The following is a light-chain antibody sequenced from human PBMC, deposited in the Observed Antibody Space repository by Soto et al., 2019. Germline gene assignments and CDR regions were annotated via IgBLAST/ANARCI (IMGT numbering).Light chain of an antibody. Sequence: AIQMTQSPSSLSASVGDRVTITCRTSQNIRNDLGWYQQKPGKAPNLLISAASNLHTGVPSRFRGSGSGTDFTLTISNLQPEDFATYYCLQDYDFPFTFGPGTRVDL. CDR2: AAS. J-gene: IGKJ3*01. V-gene: IGKV1-6*01. CDR1: QNIRND. CDR3: LQDYDFPFT.